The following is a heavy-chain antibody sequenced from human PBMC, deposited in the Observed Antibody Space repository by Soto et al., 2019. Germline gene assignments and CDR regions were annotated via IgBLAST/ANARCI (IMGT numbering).Heavy chain of an antibody. CDR1: GFTFSSYW. D-gene: IGHD2-15*01. CDR3: ARDYGGNPPRDYYGMDV. J-gene: IGHJ6*02. CDR2: INSDGSST. Sequence: GGSLRLSCAASGFTFSSYWMHWVRQAPGKGLVWVSRINSDGSSTSYADSVKGRFTISRDNAKNTLYLQMNSLRAEDTAVYYCARDYGGNPPRDYYGMDVWGQGXTVTVSS. V-gene: IGHV3-74*01.